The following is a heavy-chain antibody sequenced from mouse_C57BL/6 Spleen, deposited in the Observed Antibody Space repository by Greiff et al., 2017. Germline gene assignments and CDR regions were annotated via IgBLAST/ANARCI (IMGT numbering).Heavy chain of an antibody. D-gene: IGHD4-1*02. CDR1: GYTFTSKG. CDR2: IDPNSGGT. V-gene: IGHV1-72*01. CDR3: ARSTGNGFSN. Sequence: QGQKKKKGDESVKPGALGKKDCKASGYTFTSKGRKWVKQRPGRGLEWIGRIDPNSGGTKYNEKFKSKATLTVDKPSSTAYMQLSSLTSEDSAVYYCARSTGNGFSNWGQGTLVTVSA. J-gene: IGHJ3*01.